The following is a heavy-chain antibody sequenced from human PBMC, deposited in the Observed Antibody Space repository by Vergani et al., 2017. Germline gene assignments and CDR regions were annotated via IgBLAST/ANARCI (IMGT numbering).Heavy chain of an antibody. D-gene: IGHD3-10*01. CDR3: AKDPFITVVRGLHPFDFDMDV. Sequence: EVQLLESGGGLVQPGGSLRLSCAASGFTFSSYAMSWVRQAPGKGLEWVSAISGSGGSTYYADSVKGRFTISRDNSKNTLYLQMNSLRAEDTAVYYCAKDPFITVVRGLHPFDFDMDVWGQGTTVTVSS. CDR2: ISGSGGST. J-gene: IGHJ6*02. CDR1: GFTFSSYA. V-gene: IGHV3-23*01.